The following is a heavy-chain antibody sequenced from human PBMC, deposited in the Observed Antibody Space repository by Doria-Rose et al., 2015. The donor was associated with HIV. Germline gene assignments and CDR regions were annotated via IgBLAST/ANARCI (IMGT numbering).Heavy chain of an antibody. J-gene: IGHJ6*02. CDR3: ARDRAQWDMVVIPDASYYYYGLDV. Sequence: ISYDESKKYYTDSVKGRFTISRDNSKNTLYLQMNSLRAEDTAVYYCARDRAQWDMVVIPDASYYYYGLDVWGQGTTVTVSS. V-gene: IGHV3-30*10. CDR2: ISYDESKK. D-gene: IGHD2-2*01.